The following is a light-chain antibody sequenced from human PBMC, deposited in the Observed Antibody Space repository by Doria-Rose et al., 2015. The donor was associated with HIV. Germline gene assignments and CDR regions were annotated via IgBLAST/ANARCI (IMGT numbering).Light chain of an antibody. V-gene: IGKV3-20*01. J-gene: IGKJ1*01. CDR3: LQYGTSWT. CDR2: DGS. CDR1: QSFSSTY. Sequence: DIVMTQSSGTLSLSPGERATLSCRASQSFSSTYLAWYQQKPGQAPSLLIYDGSTRATGIPDRFSASGSGTDFTLTINRLEPEDCALYYCLQYGTSWTFGEGSNVE.